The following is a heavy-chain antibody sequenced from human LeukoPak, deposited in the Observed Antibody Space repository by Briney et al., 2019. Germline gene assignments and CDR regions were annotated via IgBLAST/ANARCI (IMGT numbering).Heavy chain of an antibody. Sequence: PGGSLRISSAAPGFEFGYHGMSLVRQRPGKGLEWVAGINWNGDSTGYGDSVRGRFTISRDNAQNSLYLQMNSLRDDDTALYYCAGGDRNGWYFYYWGQGTLVTVSS. J-gene: IGHJ4*02. CDR3: AGGDRNGWYFYY. D-gene: IGHD3-3*01. CDR2: INWNGDST. CDR1: GFEFGYHG. V-gene: IGHV3-20*04.